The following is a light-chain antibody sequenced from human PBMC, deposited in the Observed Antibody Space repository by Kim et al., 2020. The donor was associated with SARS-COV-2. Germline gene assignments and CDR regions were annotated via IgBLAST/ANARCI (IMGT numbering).Light chain of an antibody. Sequence: DIQLTQSPSFMSASIRDRVTISCRASHDVRTSVAWYRQRPGRAPDLLIYRASTLQSGVPSRFSGIGSGTTFSLTISSLQPEDFAIYYCQQINTFPSTFGQGTRLEIK. CDR2: RAS. CDR1: HDVRTS. V-gene: IGKV1D-12*01. J-gene: IGKJ5*01. CDR3: QQINTFPST.